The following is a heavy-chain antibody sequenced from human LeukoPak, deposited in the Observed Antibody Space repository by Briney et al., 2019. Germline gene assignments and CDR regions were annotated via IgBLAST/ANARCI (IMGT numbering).Heavy chain of an antibody. J-gene: IGHJ4*02. CDR3: GSGGWYYGGNRLIFDY. Sequence: SETLSLTCTVSGGSISSYYWSWIRQPPGKGLEWIGYIYYSGSTNYNPSLKSRVTISVDTSKNQFSLKLSSVTAADTAVYYCGSGGWYYGGNRLIFDYWGQGTLVTVSS. V-gene: IGHV4-59*01. CDR1: GGSISSYY. D-gene: IGHD4-23*01. CDR2: IYYSGST.